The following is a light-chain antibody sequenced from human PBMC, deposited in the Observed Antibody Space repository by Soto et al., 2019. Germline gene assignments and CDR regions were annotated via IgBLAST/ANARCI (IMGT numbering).Light chain of an antibody. CDR3: QSYDSSLRV. CDR1: SSNIGAGYD. CDR2: GNS. Sequence: QAVVTQPPSVSGAPGQRVTISCTGSSSNIGAGYDVHWYQQLPGTAPKLLIYGNSNRPSGVPDRFSRSKSGTSASLAITGLQAEDEADYYCQSYDSSLRVFGGGTKLTVL. V-gene: IGLV1-40*01. J-gene: IGLJ2*01.